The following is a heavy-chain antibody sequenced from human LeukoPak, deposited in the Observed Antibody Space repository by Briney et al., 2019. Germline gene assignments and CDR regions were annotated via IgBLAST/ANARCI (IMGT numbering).Heavy chain of an antibody. V-gene: IGHV3-21*04. CDR2: ISSSSSYI. Sequence: GGSLRLSCAASGFTFSSYSMNWVRQAPGKGLEWVSSISSSSSYIYYADSVKGRFTISRDNSKNTLYLQMNSLRAEDTAVYYCAKRGGSYRYFDYWGQGTLVTVSS. D-gene: IGHD1-26*01. J-gene: IGHJ4*02. CDR3: AKRGGSYRYFDY. CDR1: GFTFSSYS.